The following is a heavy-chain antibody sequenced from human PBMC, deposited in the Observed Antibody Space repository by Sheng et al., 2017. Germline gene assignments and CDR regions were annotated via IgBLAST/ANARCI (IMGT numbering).Heavy chain of an antibody. J-gene: IGHJ5*02. CDR3: AMSGRFLEWLFPWFDP. Sequence: QVQLVQSGAEVKKPGSSVKVSCKASGGTFSSYAISWVRQAPGQGLEWMGGIIPIFGTANYAQKFQGRVTITTDESTSTAYMELSSLRSEDTAVYYCAMSGRFLEWLFPWFDPWGQGTLVTVSS. V-gene: IGHV1-69*05. D-gene: IGHD3-3*01. CDR1: GGTFSSYA. CDR2: IIPIFGTA.